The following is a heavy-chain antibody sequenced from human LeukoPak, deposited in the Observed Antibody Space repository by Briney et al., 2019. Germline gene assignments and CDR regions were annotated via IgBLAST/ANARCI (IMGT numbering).Heavy chain of an antibody. CDR3: ARDRYYDFWSGSHYFDY. V-gene: IGHV1-46*01. J-gene: IGHJ4*02. D-gene: IGHD3-3*01. CDR1: GYTFTSYY. CDR2: INPSGGST. Sequence: ASVKVSCKASGYTFTSYYMHWVRQAPGQGLEWMGIINPSGGSTSYAQKFQGRVTMTRDTSTSTAYMELSSLRSVDTAMYYCARDRYYDFWSGSHYFDYWGQGTLVTVSS.